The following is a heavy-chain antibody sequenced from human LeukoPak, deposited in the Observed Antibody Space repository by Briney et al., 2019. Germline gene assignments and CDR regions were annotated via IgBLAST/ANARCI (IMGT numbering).Heavy chain of an antibody. J-gene: IGHJ5*02. V-gene: IGHV4-39*01. CDR2: IYYSGST. CDR3: ASGLYSSGWGFDP. CDR1: GGSISSSSYY. Sequence: SETLSLTCTVSGGSISSSSYYWGWIRQPPGKGLEWIGSIYYSGSTYYNPSLKSRVTISVDTSKNQFSLKLSSVTAADTAVYYCASGLYSSGWGFDPWGQGTLVTVSS. D-gene: IGHD6-19*01.